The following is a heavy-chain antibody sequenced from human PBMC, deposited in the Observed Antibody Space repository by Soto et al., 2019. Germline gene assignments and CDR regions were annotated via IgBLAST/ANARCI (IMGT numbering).Heavy chain of an antibody. CDR1: GFTFSSYG. CDR2: IWYDGSNK. J-gene: IGHJ6*02. CDR3: ARYGDFWSGYYTVSIGGYYYGMDV. D-gene: IGHD3-3*01. Sequence: PGGSLRLSCAASGFTFSSYGMHWVRQAPGKGLEWVAVIWYDGSNKYYADSVKGRFTISRDNSKNTLYLQMNSLRAEDTAVYYCARYGDFWSGYYTVSIGGYYYGMDVWGQGTTVTVSS. V-gene: IGHV3-33*01.